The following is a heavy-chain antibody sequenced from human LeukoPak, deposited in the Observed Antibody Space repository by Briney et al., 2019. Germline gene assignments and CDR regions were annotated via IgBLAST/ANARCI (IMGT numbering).Heavy chain of an antibody. CDR3: ASRVQLWSPFDY. CDR1: GFTFSSYS. D-gene: IGHD5-18*01. Sequence: PGGSLRLSCAASGFTFSSYSMNWVRQAPGERLEWVSSISSSSSYIYYADSVKGRFTISRDDAKNSLFLQMNSLRAEDTAVYYCASRVQLWSPFDYWGQGTLVTVSS. V-gene: IGHV3-21*01. CDR2: ISSSSSYI. J-gene: IGHJ4*02.